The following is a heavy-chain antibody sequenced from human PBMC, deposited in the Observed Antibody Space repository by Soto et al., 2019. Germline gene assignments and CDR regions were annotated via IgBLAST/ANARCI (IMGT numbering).Heavy chain of an antibody. CDR3: ARHDPVDIVATSYRDY. Sequence: PSETLSLTCIVSGGSISSSSYYWGWIRQPPGKGLEWIGSIYYSGSTYYNPSLKSRVTISVDTSKNQFSLKLSSVTAADTAVYYCARHDPVDIVATSYRDYWGQGTLVTVSS. CDR2: IYYSGST. D-gene: IGHD5-12*01. CDR1: GGSISSSSYY. V-gene: IGHV4-39*01. J-gene: IGHJ4*02.